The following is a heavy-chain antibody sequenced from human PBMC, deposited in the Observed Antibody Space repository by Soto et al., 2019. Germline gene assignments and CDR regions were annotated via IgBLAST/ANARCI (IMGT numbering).Heavy chain of an antibody. CDR3: TSGDGDRYDGNGYLGRH. D-gene: IGHD5-18*01. CDR1: GFIFSEYW. CDR2: IKSDGSGA. J-gene: IGHJ4*02. Sequence: EVQLVESGGGLVQPGGSLTLSCAASGFIFSEYWMHWVRQAPGKGLEWVSRIKSDGSGAYYADSVRGRLTISRDNARSTLHLQMNSLRAEDTAVYFCTSGDGDRYDGNGYLGRHWGQGTLVTVSS. V-gene: IGHV3-74*01.